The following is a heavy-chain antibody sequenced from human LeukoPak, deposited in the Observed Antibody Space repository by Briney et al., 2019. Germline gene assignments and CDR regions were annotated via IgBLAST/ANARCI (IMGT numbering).Heavy chain of an antibody. D-gene: IGHD2-15*01. CDR3: AADLSCSGGSCYSEAFDI. V-gene: IGHV1-8*03. CDR1: GYTFTSYD. J-gene: IGHJ3*02. Sequence: ASVKVSCKASGYTFTSYDINWVRQATGQGLEWMGWMNPNSGNTGYAQKFQERVTITRDMSTSTAYMELSSLRSEDTAVYYCAADLSCSGGSCYSEAFDIWGQGTMVTVSS. CDR2: MNPNSGNT.